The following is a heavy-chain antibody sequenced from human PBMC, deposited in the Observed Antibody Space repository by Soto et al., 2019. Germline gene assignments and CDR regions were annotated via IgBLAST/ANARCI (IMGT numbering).Heavy chain of an antibody. V-gene: IGHV4-34*01. CDR3: ARGIRGYSYGLRPGNWFDP. CDR1: GGSFSGYS. J-gene: IGHJ5*02. D-gene: IGHD5-18*01. Sequence: PSETLSLTCAVYGGSFSGYSWTYIRRPPGKGLEWIGDVHHRGTPRYNPSLKSRVTISVDTSKNQFSLKLSSVTAADTAVYYCARGIRGYSYGLRPGNWFDPWGQGTLVTVSS. CDR2: VHHRGTP.